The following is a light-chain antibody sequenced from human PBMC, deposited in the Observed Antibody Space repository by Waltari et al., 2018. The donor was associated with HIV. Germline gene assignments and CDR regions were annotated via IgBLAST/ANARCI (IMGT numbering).Light chain of an antibody. CDR2: GVS. V-gene: IGKV3-20*01. CDR1: RSISDNY. J-gene: IGKJ3*01. CDR3: QQYASSSFS. Sequence: NVLTQSPGILSLSPGETAILSCRASRSISDNYLPWYQQKTGQAPRLLMYGVSTRATGSPDRFSGSGSGTHFTLSLTVLEPEDFAVYLCQQYASSSFSFGPGTKGAIK.